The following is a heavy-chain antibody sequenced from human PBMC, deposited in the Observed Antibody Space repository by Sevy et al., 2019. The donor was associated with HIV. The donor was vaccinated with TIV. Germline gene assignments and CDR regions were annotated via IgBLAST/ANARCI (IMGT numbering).Heavy chain of an antibody. D-gene: IGHD3-16*01. Sequence: GGSLRLSCVGSGFSFSDHRMHWVRQAPGKGLEWMAVISYDGRNTKYKADSVKGRFPISRDNSKNTLYLQMNSLRAEDTAIYYCARDRGEILSSAFDYWGQGTLVTVSS. CDR2: ISYDGRNTK. J-gene: IGHJ4*02. V-gene: IGHV3-30*03. CDR3: ARDRGEILSSAFDY. CDR1: GFSFSDHR.